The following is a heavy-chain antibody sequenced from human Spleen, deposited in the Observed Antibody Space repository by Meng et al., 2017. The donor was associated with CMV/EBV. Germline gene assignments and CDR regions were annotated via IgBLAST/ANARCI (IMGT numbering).Heavy chain of an antibody. D-gene: IGHD1-1*01. CDR1: GFIFSDHY. J-gene: IGHJ4*02. Sequence: GGSLRLSCAASGFIFSDHYLDWVCQTPGKGLEWVGRSRNKANRYTTEYAASVKGRFTVSRDESKNSLYLQMNSLKTEDTAVYYCVRGYNSFDSWGQGTLVTVSS. CDR2: SRNKANRYTT. CDR3: VRGYNSFDS. V-gene: IGHV3-72*01.